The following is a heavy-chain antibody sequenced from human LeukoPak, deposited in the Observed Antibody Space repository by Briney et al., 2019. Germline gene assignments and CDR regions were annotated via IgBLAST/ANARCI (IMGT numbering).Heavy chain of an antibody. CDR2: IYSSGST. CDR1: GGSISSGSCN. D-gene: IGHD2-2*01. J-gene: IGHJ4*02. Sequence: PSETLSLTCSVSGGSISSGSCNWSWIRKPAGRGLEWIVHIYSSGSTKYNSSLKSRVSISIDTSKNQFSLNLSSVTAADTAVYYCARDFEFCSSTSCYRTFDYWGQGTLVTVSS. CDR3: ARDFEFCSSTSCYRTFDY. V-gene: IGHV4-61*09.